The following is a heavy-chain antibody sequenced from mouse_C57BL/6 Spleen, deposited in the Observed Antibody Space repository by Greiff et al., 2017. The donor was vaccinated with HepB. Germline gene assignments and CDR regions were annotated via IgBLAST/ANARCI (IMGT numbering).Heavy chain of an antibody. J-gene: IGHJ2*01. Sequence: EVQLQQSGPVLVKPGASVKMSCKASGYTFTDYYMNWVKQSHGKSLEWIGVINPYNGGTSYNQKFKGKATLTVDKSSSTAYMKLNSLTSEDSAVYYCARPYSDYDFDYWGQGTTLTVSS. D-gene: IGHD2-13*01. CDR2: INPYNGGT. CDR3: ARPYSDYDFDY. V-gene: IGHV1-19*01. CDR1: GYTFTDYY.